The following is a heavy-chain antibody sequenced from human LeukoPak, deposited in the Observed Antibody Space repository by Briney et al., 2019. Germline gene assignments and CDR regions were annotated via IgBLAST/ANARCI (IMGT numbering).Heavy chain of an antibody. CDR1: GGTFSSYA. J-gene: IGHJ4*02. CDR2: IIPIFGTA. D-gene: IGHD6-6*01. CDR3: ATVSSGRTSSSGGY. Sequence: ASVKVSCKASGGTFSSYAISWVRQAPGQGLEWMGGIIPIFGTANYAQKFQGRVTITADESTSTAYMELSSLRSEDTAVYYCATVSSGRTSSSGGYWGQGTLVTVSS. V-gene: IGHV1-69*13.